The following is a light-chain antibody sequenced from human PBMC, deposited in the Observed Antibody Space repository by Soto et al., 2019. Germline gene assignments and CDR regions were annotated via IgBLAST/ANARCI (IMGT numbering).Light chain of an antibody. CDR2: AAS. Sequence: DIQMTQSPSSLSASVGDRVTITCRTSQRIGTHLNWYHEKPGKAPKLLIYAASSLQSGVPSRFSGSGSGTDFTLTISSLQPEDFATYYCQHYNSYSEAFGQGTKVDIK. J-gene: IGKJ1*01. CDR1: QRIGTH. CDR3: QHYNSYSEA. V-gene: IGKV1-39*01.